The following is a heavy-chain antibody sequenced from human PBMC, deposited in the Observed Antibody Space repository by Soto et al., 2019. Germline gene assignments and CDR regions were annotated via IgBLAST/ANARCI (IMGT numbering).Heavy chain of an antibody. D-gene: IGHD1-1*01. CDR3: AHPDWSLDAFDI. V-gene: IGHV2-5*01. J-gene: IGHJ3*02. Sequence: PGPTLVNPTQTLTLTCTFSGFSLSTSGVGVGWIRQPPGKALEWLALIYWNDDKRYSPSLKSRLTITKDTSKNQVVLTMTNMDPVDTATYYCAHPDWSLDAFDIWGQGTMVTVS. CDR1: GFSLSTSGVG. CDR2: IYWNDDK.